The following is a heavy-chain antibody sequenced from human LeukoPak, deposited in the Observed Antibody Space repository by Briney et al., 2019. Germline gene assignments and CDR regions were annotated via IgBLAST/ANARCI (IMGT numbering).Heavy chain of an antibody. Sequence: ASVNVSCTASGYTFTSYATHWVRQAPGRRLEWMGWINAGNGNTKYSQKFQGRVTITRDTSASTAYMELSSLKSEDTAVYYCATPYSSGWYEDYGMDVWGQGTTVTVSS. CDR2: INAGNGNT. D-gene: IGHD6-19*01. CDR3: ATPYSSGWYEDYGMDV. J-gene: IGHJ6*02. V-gene: IGHV1-3*01. CDR1: GYTFTSYA.